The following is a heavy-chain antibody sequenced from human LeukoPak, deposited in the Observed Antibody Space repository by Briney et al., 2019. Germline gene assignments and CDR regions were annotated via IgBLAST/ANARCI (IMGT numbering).Heavy chain of an antibody. Sequence: PSETLSLTCTVSGGSISSSSYYWGWIRQPPGKGLEWIGSIYYSGSTYYNPSLKSRVTISVDTSKNQFSLKLSSVTAADTAVYYCARGDVVVTAIGDPYYFDYWGQGTLVTVSS. CDR2: IYYSGST. J-gene: IGHJ4*02. CDR1: GGSISSSSYY. CDR3: ARGDVVVTAIGDPYYFDY. D-gene: IGHD2-21*02. V-gene: IGHV4-39*07.